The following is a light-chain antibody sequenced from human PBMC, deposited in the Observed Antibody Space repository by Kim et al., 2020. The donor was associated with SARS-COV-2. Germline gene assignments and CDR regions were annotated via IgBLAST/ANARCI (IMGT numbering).Light chain of an antibody. CDR2: YDS. V-gene: IGLV3-21*01. J-gene: IGLJ3*02. CDR3: QVWESSSDHRV. CDR1: NIETKS. Sequence: SYELTQPPSVSVAPGKTARITCGGNNIETKSVHWNQQKPGQAPVLVIYYDSDRPSGIPERFSGSNSGNTATLTISRVEAGDEADYYCQVWESSSDHRVFG.